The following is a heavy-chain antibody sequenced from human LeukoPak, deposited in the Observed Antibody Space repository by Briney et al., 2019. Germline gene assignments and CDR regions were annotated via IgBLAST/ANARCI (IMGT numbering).Heavy chain of an antibody. V-gene: IGHV4-39*01. CDR1: GGSISSSSYY. Sequence: SETLSLTCTVSGGSISSSSYYWGWLRQPPGKGLEWIGSIYYSGSTYYNPSLKRRLTISVDTSKNQFSLPLTSVTAADTAVYYCARHKWPYYGSGSYGWFDPSGQGTLVTVSS. D-gene: IGHD3-10*01. CDR2: IYYSGST. J-gene: IGHJ5*02. CDR3: ARHKWPYYGSGSYGWFDP.